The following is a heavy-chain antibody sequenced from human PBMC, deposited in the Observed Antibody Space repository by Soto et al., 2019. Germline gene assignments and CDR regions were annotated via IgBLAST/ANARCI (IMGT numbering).Heavy chain of an antibody. CDR2: ISQSGNT. J-gene: IGHJ4*02. Sequence: SETLSITCSIYSGSLSGYYWSWIRQPPGKGLEWIGEISQSGNTNYSPSLKSRVSISIDTSKKQFSLNLASVSAADTAVYYCARAPKVSGSSQTRPDFWGQGTLVTSPQ. V-gene: IGHV4-34*01. CDR1: SGSLSGYY. D-gene: IGHD6-6*01. CDR3: ARAPKVSGSSQTRPDF.